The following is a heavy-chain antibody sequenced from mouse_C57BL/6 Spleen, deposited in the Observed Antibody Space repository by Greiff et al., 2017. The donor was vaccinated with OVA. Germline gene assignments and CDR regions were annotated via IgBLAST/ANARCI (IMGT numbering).Heavy chain of an antibody. D-gene: IGHD1-1*01. V-gene: IGHV5-6*01. CDR2: ISSGGSYT. J-gene: IGHJ4*01. Sequence: EVKLVESGGDLVKPGGSLKLSCAASGFTFSSYGMPWVRQTPDKRLEWVATISSGGSYTYYPASVKGRFPISRDNAKNTLYLQMSSLKSEDTAMYYCARHCSTVVATYYYAMDYWGQGTSVTVSS. CDR3: ARHCSTVVATYYYAMDY. CDR1: GFTFSSYG.